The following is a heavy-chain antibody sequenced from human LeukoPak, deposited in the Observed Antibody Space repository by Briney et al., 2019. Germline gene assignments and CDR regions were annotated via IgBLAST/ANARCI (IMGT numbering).Heavy chain of an antibody. Sequence: GGSLRLSCGASGFTFSRYAMNWVRQAPGKGLEWVSYISSSGSTIYYADSVKGRFTISRDNAKNSLYLQMNSLRAEDTAVYYCAELGITMIGGVWGKGTTVTISS. CDR2: ISSSGSTI. J-gene: IGHJ6*04. D-gene: IGHD3-10*02. V-gene: IGHV3-48*03. CDR1: GFTFSRYA. CDR3: AELGITMIGGV.